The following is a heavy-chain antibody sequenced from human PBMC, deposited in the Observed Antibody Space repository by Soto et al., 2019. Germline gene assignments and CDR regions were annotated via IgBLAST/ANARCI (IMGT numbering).Heavy chain of an antibody. Sequence: QVQLQESGPGLVKPSETLSLTCTVSGGSISSYYWSLIRQPPGKGLEWIGYIYYSGSTNYNPSLKSRVTISVDTSKNQFSLKLSSVTAADTAVYYCARGRGGWFINQLLNAFDIWGQGTMVTVSS. D-gene: IGHD2-2*01. CDR3: ARGRGGWFINQLLNAFDI. J-gene: IGHJ3*02. CDR1: GGSISSYY. V-gene: IGHV4-59*01. CDR2: IYYSGST.